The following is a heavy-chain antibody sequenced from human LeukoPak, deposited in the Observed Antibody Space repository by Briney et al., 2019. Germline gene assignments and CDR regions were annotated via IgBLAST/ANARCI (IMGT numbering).Heavy chain of an antibody. V-gene: IGHV3-48*04. CDR1: GFTFSSYS. J-gene: IGHJ4*02. CDR2: ISSSSSTI. D-gene: IGHD6-13*01. CDR3: AGDLRRYSSSADY. Sequence: GGSLRLSCAASGFTFSSYSMNWVRQAPGKGLEWVSYISSSSSTIYYADSVKGRFTISRDNAKNSLYLQMNSLRAEDTAVYYCAGDLRRYSSSADYWGQGTLVTVSS.